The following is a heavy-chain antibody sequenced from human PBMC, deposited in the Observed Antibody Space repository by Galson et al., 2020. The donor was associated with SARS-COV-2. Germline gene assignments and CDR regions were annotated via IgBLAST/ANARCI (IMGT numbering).Heavy chain of an antibody. D-gene: IGHD6-13*01. Sequence: GEPLKISCAASGFTFSSYNMNWVRQAPGKGLEWVSLITSSSTTYYADSVKGRFTISRDNAKNSLYLQMSGLRDDDTALYYCSRGLSSSWPFSDFWGQGALVTVSS. V-gene: IGHV3-48*02. J-gene: IGHJ4*02. CDR3: SRGLSSSWPFSDF. CDR1: GFTFSSYN. CDR2: ITSSSTT.